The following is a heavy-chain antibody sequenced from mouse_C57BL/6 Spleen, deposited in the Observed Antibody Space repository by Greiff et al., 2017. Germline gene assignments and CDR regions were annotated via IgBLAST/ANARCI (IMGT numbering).Heavy chain of an antibody. CDR2: IDPSDSYT. D-gene: IGHD1-1*01. CDR1: GYTFTSYW. J-gene: IGHJ1*03. V-gene: IGHV1-59*01. Sequence: QVPLQQPGAELVRPGTSVKLSCKASGYTFTSYWMHWVKQRPGQGLEWIGVIDPSDSYTNYNQKFKGKATLTVDTSSSTAYMQLSSLTSEDSAVYYCARLGYYGSSSHWYFDVWGTGTTVTVSS. CDR3: ARLGYYGSSSHWYFDV.